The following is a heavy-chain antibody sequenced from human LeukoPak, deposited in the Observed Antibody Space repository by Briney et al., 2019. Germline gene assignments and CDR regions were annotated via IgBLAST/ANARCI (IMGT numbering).Heavy chain of an antibody. CDR2: ISGSGGST. Sequence: QSGGSLRLSCAASGFTFSSYAMSWVRQAPGKGLEWVSAISGSGGSTYYADSVKGRFTIYRDNSKNTLYLKMNSLRAEDTAVYYCAKEYCSGGSCYFVYWGQGTLVTVSS. J-gene: IGHJ4*02. V-gene: IGHV3-23*01. CDR1: GFTFSSYA. CDR3: AKEYCSGGSCYFVY. D-gene: IGHD2-15*01.